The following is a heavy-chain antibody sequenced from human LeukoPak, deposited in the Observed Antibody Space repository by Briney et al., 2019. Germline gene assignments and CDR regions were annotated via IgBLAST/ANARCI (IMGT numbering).Heavy chain of an antibody. CDR2: ITGSGGGT. D-gene: IGHD3-16*01. CDR1: GFTFSSYA. CDR3: AKYMRYFDY. Sequence: GGSLRLSCAASGFTFSSYAMSWVRQAPGKGLEWLSAITGSGGGTYYEDSVKGRFTISRDNSKNTLFLQMNSLRAEDTAIYYCAKYMRYFDYWGQGTLVTVSS. J-gene: IGHJ4*02. V-gene: IGHV3-23*01.